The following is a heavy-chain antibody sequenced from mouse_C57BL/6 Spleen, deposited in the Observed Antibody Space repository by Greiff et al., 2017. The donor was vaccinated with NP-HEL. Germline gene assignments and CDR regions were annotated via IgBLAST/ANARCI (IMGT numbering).Heavy chain of an antibody. V-gene: IGHV1-69*01. Sequence: QVQLKQPGAELVMPGASVKLSCKASGYTFTSYWMHWVKQRPGQGLEWIGEIDPSDSYTNYNQKFKGKSTLTVDKSSSTAYMQLSSLTSEDSAVYYCAKKGDYGSSYDWYFDVWGTGTTVTVSS. J-gene: IGHJ1*03. CDR3: AKKGDYGSSYDWYFDV. CDR1: GYTFTSYW. CDR2: IDPSDSYT. D-gene: IGHD1-1*01.